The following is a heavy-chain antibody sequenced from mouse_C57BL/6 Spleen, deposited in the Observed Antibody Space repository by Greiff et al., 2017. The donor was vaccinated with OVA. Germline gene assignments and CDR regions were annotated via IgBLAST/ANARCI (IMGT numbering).Heavy chain of an antibody. CDR2: INPNNGGT. V-gene: IGHV1-26*01. CDR3: ARVHGSPFAY. J-gene: IGHJ3*01. CDR1: GYTFTDYY. Sequence: VQLQQSGPELVKPGASVKISCKASGYTFTDYYMNWVKQSHGKSLEWIGDINPNNGGTSYNQKFKGKATLTVDKSSSTAYMELRSLTSEDSAVYYCARVHGSPFAYWGQGTLVTVSA. D-gene: IGHD2-2*01.